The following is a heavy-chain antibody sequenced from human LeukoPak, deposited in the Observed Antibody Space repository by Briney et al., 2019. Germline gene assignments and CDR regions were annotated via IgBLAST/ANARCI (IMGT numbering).Heavy chain of an antibody. V-gene: IGHV3-33*08. Sequence: GGSLRLSCAASGFTFSSYGVHWVRQAPGKGLEWVTSIWFDGSNIHYANSVKGRVIISRDNSKSALYLQMNSLRAEDTAIYYCARDSLPMAVTGPFDHWGQGALVTVSS. CDR2: IWFDGSNI. CDR3: ARDSLPMAVTGPFDH. D-gene: IGHD6-19*01. J-gene: IGHJ4*02. CDR1: GFTFSSYG.